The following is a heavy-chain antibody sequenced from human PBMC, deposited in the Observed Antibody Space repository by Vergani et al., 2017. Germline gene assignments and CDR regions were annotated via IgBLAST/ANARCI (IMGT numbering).Heavy chain of an antibody. CDR2: ISGPGLST. CDR1: GFTFSSYA. J-gene: IGHJ4*01. CDR3: VKEKIDLGSYFFDS. Sequence: EVQLLESGGGLVPPGGSLRLSCAASGFTFSSYAMSWVRQAPGKGLEWVSAISGPGLSTYYADSVKGRFSISRDNSKNTVFLQMHSLRAEDTAIYYCVKEKIDLGSYFFDSWGHGILVTVSS. V-gene: IGHV3-23*01. D-gene: IGHD2/OR15-2a*01.